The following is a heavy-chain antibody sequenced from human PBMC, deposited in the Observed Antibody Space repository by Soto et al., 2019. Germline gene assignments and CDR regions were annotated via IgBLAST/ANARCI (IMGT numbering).Heavy chain of an antibody. CDR1: GYTFTSYG. Sequence: SVKVSCKAYGYTFTSYGISWVRQAPGQGLEWMGWISAYNGNTNYAQKLQGRVTMTTDTSTSTAYMELRSLSSDDPAVYYCARGGKYSGYDYDFDYWGQGALVTAPQ. D-gene: IGHD5-12*01. CDR2: ISAYNGNT. V-gene: IGHV1-18*04. CDR3: ARGGKYSGYDYDFDY. J-gene: IGHJ4*02.